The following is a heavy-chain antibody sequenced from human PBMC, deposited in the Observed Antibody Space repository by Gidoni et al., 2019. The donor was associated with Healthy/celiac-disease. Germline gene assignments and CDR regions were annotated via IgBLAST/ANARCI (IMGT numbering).Heavy chain of an antibody. V-gene: IGHV3-23*01. D-gene: IGHD4-17*01. CDR1: GFTFSGYV. J-gene: IGHJ6*02. Sequence: EVQLLESGGGLVQPGGSLRLSCAASGFTFSGYVMSWVRQAPGKGLEWVSAICGSGGSTYYADSVKGRFTISRDNSKKTLYLQMNSLRAEETAVYYCAKARRGGMTTEDYYGMDVWGQGTTVTVSS. CDR2: ICGSGGST. CDR3: AKARRGGMTTEDYYGMDV.